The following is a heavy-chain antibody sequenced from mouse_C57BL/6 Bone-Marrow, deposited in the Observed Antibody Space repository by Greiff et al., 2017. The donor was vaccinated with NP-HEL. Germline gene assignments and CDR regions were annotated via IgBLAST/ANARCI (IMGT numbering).Heavy chain of an antibody. CDR1: GFNIKDDY. CDR3: TPPTVVAEDWYFDV. D-gene: IGHD1-1*01. J-gene: IGHJ1*03. Sequence: EVKLMESGAELVRPGASVKLSCTASGFNIKDDYMHWVKQRPEQGLEWIGWIDPENGDTEYASKFQGKATITADTSSNTAYLQLSSLTSEDTAVYYCTPPTVVAEDWYFDVWGTGTTVTVSS. CDR2: IDPENGDT. V-gene: IGHV14-4*01.